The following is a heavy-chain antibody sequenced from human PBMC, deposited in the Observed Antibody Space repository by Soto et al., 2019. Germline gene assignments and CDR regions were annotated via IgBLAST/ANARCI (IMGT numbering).Heavy chain of an antibody. Sequence: SEXLSLTCTVSGGSISSYYWSWIRQPPGKGLEWIGYIYYSGSTNYNPSLKSRVTISVDTSKNQFSLKLSSVTAADTAVYYCARRWLGDAFDIWGQGTMVTVSS. V-gene: IGHV4-59*08. CDR2: IYYSGST. J-gene: IGHJ3*02. CDR1: GGSISSYY. D-gene: IGHD5-12*01. CDR3: ARRWLGDAFDI.